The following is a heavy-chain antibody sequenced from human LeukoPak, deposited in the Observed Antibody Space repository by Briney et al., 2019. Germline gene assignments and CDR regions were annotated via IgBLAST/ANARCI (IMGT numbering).Heavy chain of an antibody. J-gene: IGHJ6*03. CDR1: GGTSSSYA. V-gene: IGHV1-69*13. D-gene: IGHD3-3*01. CDR2: IIPIFGTA. Sequence: GASVKVSCKASGGTSSSYAISWVRQAPGQGLEWMGGIIPIFGTANYAQKFQGRVTINADEYTSTAYMELSSLRSEDTAVYYCASSITIFGVVIGAMDVWGKGTTVTVSS. CDR3: ASSITIFGVVIGAMDV.